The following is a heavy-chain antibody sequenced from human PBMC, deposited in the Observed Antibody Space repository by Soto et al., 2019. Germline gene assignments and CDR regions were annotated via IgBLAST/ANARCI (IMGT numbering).Heavy chain of an antibody. CDR1: GFTFSAYY. CDR3: ARANTYCGGDCYFDAFDI. J-gene: IGHJ3*02. Sequence: GGSLRLSCAASGFTFSAYYMSWIRQAPGKGLEWVSYISSTSVYTNYADSVKGRFTISRDNAKNALYLQMDTLRAEDTAVYYCARANTYCGGDCYFDAFDIWGRGTMVTVSS. CDR2: ISSTSVYT. D-gene: IGHD2-21*02. V-gene: IGHV3-11*06.